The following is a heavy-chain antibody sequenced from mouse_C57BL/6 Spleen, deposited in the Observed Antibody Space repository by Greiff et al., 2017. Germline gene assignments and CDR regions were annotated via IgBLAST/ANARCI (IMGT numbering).Heavy chain of an antibody. Sequence: EVKVEESGEGLVKPGGSLKLSCAASGFTFSSYAMSWVRQTPEKRLEWVAYISSGGDYIYYADTVKGRFTISRDNARNTLYLQMSSLKSEDTAMYYCTSLYYGSSYRYFDVWGTGTTVTVSS. CDR3: TSLYYGSSYRYFDV. J-gene: IGHJ1*03. D-gene: IGHD1-1*01. CDR2: ISSGGDYI. CDR1: GFTFSSYA. V-gene: IGHV5-9-1*02.